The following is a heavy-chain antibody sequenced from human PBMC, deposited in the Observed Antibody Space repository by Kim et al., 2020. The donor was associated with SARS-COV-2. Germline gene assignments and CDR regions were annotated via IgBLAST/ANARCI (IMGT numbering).Heavy chain of an antibody. J-gene: IGHJ5*02. D-gene: IGHD6-19*01. CDR1: GYTFTEYD. CDR2: MNPKSGNT. V-gene: IGHV1-8*01. CDR3: VRHRSGWNDNGFDP. Sequence: ASVKVSCKASGYTFTEYDINWVRQAAVQGPDWMGWMNPKSGNTGYAQNFQGRVTMTREISIKTAYMELRSLRSDDTAVYFCVRHRSGWNDNGFDPWGQGTMVTVSS.